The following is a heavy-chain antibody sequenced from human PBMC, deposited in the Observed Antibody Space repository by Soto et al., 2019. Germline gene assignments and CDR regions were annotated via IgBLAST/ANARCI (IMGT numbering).Heavy chain of an antibody. D-gene: IGHD3-10*01. CDR2: ISYDGSNK. V-gene: IGHV3-30-3*01. J-gene: IGHJ4*02. Sequence: QVQLVESGGGVVQPGRSLRLSCAASGFTFSSYAMHWVRQAPGKGLEWVAVISYDGSNKYYADSVKGRFTISRDNSKNTLYLQMNSLRAEDTAVYYCARDSPITMVRGVMPYYWGQGTLVTVSS. CDR1: GFTFSSYA. CDR3: ARDSPITMVRGVMPYY.